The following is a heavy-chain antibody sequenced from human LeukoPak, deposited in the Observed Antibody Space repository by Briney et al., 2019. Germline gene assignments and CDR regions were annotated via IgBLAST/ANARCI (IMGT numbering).Heavy chain of an antibody. CDR3: ARDRGIVAQFDP. D-gene: IGHD1-26*01. V-gene: IGHV3-7*01. Sequence: GGSLRLSCAASGFTFSGYWISWVRQAPGKGLEWVANIKQDGSEMYYLDSVKGRFIISRDNAKNSLYLQMNSLRAEDTAVYYCARDRGIVAQFDPWGQGTLVTVSP. CDR2: IKQDGSEM. CDR1: GFTFSGYW. J-gene: IGHJ5*02.